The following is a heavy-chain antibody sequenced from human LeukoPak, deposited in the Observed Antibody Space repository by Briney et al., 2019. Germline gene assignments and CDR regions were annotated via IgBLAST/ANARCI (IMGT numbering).Heavy chain of an antibody. V-gene: IGHV4-34*01. CDR1: GGSFSGYY. CDR3: ARGSKSMVRGVINYYGMDV. D-gene: IGHD3-10*01. Sequence: PETLSLTCAVYGGSFSGYYWSWIRQPPGKGLEWIGEINHSGSTNYNPSLKSRVTISVDTPKDQFSLKLSSVTAADTAVYYCARGSKSMVRGVINYYGMDVWGKGTTVTVSS. J-gene: IGHJ6*04. CDR2: INHSGST.